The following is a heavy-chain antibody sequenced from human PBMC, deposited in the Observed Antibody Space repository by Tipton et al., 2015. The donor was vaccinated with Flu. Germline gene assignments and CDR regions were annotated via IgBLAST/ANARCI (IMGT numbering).Heavy chain of an antibody. V-gene: IGHV4-39*07. Sequence: GLVKPSETLSLTCIVSGDSISTTIYYWGWVRQPPGKGLEWIGSIYYSGTTYYNPSLKSRVTISVDSSENEFSLTLASLTAADTAVYYCARDLWNDRRAYYYYGVDVWGQGTTVTVSS. D-gene: IGHD1-1*01. CDR2: IYYSGTT. CDR1: GDSISTTIYY. CDR3: ARDLWNDRRAYYYYGVDV. J-gene: IGHJ6*02.